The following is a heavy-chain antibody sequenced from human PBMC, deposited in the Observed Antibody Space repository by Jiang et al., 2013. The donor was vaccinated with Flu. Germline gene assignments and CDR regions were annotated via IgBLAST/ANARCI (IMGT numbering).Heavy chain of an antibody. J-gene: IGHJ4*02. Sequence: SGAEVKKPGASVKVSCKASGYTFTSYAMHWVRQAPGQRLEWMGWINAGNGNTKYSQKFQGRVTITRDTSASTAYMELSSLRSEDTAVYYCARDRKVQRTTVTTFGYWGQGTLVTVSS. V-gene: IGHV1-3*01. CDR2: INAGNGNT. D-gene: IGHD4-17*01. CDR3: ARDRKVQRTTVTTFGY. CDR1: GYTFTSYA.